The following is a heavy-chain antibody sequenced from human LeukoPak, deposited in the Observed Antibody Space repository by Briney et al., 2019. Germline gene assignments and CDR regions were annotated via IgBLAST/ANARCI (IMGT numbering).Heavy chain of an antibody. Sequence: SETLSLTCTVSGGSVSSGSYYWSWIWQPPGKGLEWIGYIYYSGSTKYNPSLKSRVTISVDTSKNQFSLKLSSVTAADTAVYYCARDHLWFGASQGHYGMDVWGKGTTVTVSS. V-gene: IGHV4-61*01. CDR1: GGSVSSGSYY. CDR2: IYYSGST. J-gene: IGHJ6*04. CDR3: ARDHLWFGASQGHYGMDV. D-gene: IGHD3-10*01.